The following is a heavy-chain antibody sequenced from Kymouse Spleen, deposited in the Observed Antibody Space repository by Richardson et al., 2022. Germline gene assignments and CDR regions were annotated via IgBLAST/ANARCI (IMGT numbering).Heavy chain of an antibody. D-gene: IGHD3-9*01. V-gene: IGHV3-9*01. J-gene: IGHJ5*02. CDR3: AKDHSSHDILTGYDNWFDP. CDR1: GFTFDDYA. CDR2: ISWNSGSI. Sequence: EVQLVESGGGLVQPGRSLRLSCAASGFTFDDYAMHWVRQAPGKGLEWVSGISWNSGSIGYADSVKGRFTISRDNAKNSLYLQMNSLRAEDTALYYCAKDHSSHDILTGYDNWFDPWGQGTLVTVSS.